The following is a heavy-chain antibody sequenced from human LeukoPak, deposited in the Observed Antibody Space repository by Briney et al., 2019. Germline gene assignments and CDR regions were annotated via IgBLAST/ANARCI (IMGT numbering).Heavy chain of an antibody. J-gene: IGHJ4*02. CDR1: GFTFSSYW. CDR3: AKEMRLWFGESTDY. V-gene: IGHV3-7*01. D-gene: IGHD3-10*01. CDR2: IKQDGSEK. Sequence: GGSLRLSCAASGFTFSSYWMSWVRQAPGKRLEWVANIKQDGSEKYYVDSVKGRFTISRDNAKNSLYLQMNSLRDEDTAVYYCAKEMRLWFGESTDYWGQGTLVTVSS.